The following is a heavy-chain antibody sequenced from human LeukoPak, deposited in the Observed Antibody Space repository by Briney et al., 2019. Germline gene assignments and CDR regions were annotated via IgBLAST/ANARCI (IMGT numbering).Heavy chain of an antibody. CDR2: ISSSSSYI. CDR3: ARSSHSEDWFDP. CDR1: GFTFSSYS. Sequence: GGSLRLSCAASGFTFSSYSMNWVRQAPGKGLEWVSSISSSSSYIYYADSVKGRFTISRDNAKNSLYLQMNTLRAEDTAVYYCARSSHSEDWFDPWGQGTLVTVSS. D-gene: IGHD2-21*01. V-gene: IGHV3-21*01. J-gene: IGHJ5*02.